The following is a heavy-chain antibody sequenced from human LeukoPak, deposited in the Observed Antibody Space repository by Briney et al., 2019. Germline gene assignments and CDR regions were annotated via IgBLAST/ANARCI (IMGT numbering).Heavy chain of an antibody. CDR1: GYTLTELS. Sequence: ASVKVSCKVSGYTLTELSMHWVRQAPGKGLEWMGGFDPEDGETIYAQKFQGRVTMTEDTSTDTAYMELSSLRSEDTAVYYCATVTYYYDSSGSTTALDYWGQGTLVTVSS. D-gene: IGHD3-22*01. CDR3: ATVTYYYDSSGSTTALDY. CDR2: FDPEDGET. V-gene: IGHV1-24*01. J-gene: IGHJ4*02.